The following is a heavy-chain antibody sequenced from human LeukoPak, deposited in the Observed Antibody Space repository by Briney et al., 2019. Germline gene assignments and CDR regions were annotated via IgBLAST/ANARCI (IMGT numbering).Heavy chain of an antibody. CDR1: GYTFTSYD. CDR3: ARGSSSWSLGLDY. D-gene: IGHD6-13*01. V-gene: IGHV1-18*01. J-gene: IGHJ4*02. CDR2: ISTYGAKK. Sequence: GASVKVSCKTSGYTFTSYDITWVRQAPGQGLEWMGWISTYGAKKNYAQKFQGRVTMTTDTSMSTVYMELRSLRSDDTAVYYCARGSSSWSLGLDYWGQGNLVTVSS.